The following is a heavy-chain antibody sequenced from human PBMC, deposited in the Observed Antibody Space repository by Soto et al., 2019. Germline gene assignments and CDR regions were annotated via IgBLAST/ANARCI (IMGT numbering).Heavy chain of an antibody. CDR1: GYTFTSYY. V-gene: IGHV1-46*03. J-gene: IGHJ4*02. D-gene: IGHD6-6*01. CDR2: INPSGGST. CDR3: ARDRRQLVQPDLVDY. Sequence: GASVKVSCKASGYTFTSYYMHWVRQAPGQGLEWMGIINPSGGSTSYAQKFQGRVTMTRDTSTSTVYMELSSLRSEDTAVYYCARDRRQLVQPDLVDYWGQGTLVTVSS.